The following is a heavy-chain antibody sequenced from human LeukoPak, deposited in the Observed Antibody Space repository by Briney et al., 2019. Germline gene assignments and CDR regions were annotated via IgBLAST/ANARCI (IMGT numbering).Heavy chain of an antibody. CDR2: ISGSGGST. D-gene: IGHD6-19*01. V-gene: IGHV3-23*01. J-gene: IGHJ3*02. CDR3: AKDPYSSGWADAFDI. Sequence: GGSLRLSCAASGFTFSSYAMSWVRQAPGKGLEWVSAISGSGGSTYYADSVKGRFTISRDNSENTLYLQMNSLRAEDTAVYYCAKDPYSSGWADAFDIWGQGTMVTVSS. CDR1: GFTFSSYA.